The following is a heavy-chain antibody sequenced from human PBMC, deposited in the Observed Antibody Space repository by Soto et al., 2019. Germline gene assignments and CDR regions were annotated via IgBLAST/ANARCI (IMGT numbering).Heavy chain of an antibody. CDR3: ARGSKDSYPGSRIFDV. Sequence: GVSLRLSFASSRFTFSTYPMHRFRQSPGKGREWVALISYDGSNKYYADSVKGRFTISRDNSKNTLYLQMSSLRAEDAAVYYCARGSKDSYPGSRIFDVSGRGTLVTVAS. D-gene: IGHD3-10*01. J-gene: IGHJ4*02. CDR2: ISYDGSNK. V-gene: IGHV3-30-3*01. CDR1: RFTFSTYP.